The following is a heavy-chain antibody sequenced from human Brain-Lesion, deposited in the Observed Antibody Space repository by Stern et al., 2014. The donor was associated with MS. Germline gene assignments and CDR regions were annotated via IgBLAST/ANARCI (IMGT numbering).Heavy chain of an antibody. CDR3: ARGNYDVLTDNGGHGFDI. D-gene: IGHD3-9*01. J-gene: IGHJ3*02. CDR2: ISSGGSP. V-gene: IGHV4-61*02. CDR1: GGSISSGNYY. Sequence: VQPVESGPGLVKPSQTLSLTCTVSGGSISSGNYYWSWIRQPAGEGLEWIGRISSGGSPKYNPPLKSRATIPADTSTTQFSLRLSSVTAADTAVYYCARGNYDVLTDNGGHGFDIWGQGTMVTVSS.